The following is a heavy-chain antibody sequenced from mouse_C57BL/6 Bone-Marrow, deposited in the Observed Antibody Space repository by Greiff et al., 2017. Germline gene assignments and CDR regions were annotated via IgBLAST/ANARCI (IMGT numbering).Heavy chain of an antibody. V-gene: IGHV1-82*01. CDR1: GYAFSSSW. D-gene: IGHD2-1*01. CDR3: ARGGGNYEYCDV. J-gene: IGHJ1*03. CDR2: IYPGDGDT. Sequence: VKLMESGPELVKPGASVKISCKASGYAFSSSWMNWVKQRPGTGLEWIGRIYPGDGDTNYNGKFKGKATLTADKSYSTAYMQISSLTSEYSAVYVWARGGGNYEYCDVWGTGTTVTVSS.